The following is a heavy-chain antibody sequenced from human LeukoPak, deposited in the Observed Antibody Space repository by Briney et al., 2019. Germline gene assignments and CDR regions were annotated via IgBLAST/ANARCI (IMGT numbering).Heavy chain of an antibody. J-gene: IGHJ4*02. Sequence: PGGSLRLSYAASGFTFYSYAMNWVRQAPGKGLEWVSAISNSGGSTYYADSVKGRFTISRDNSKNTLYLQMNSLRAEDTALYYCAKDDREYDYWSGYSSISGGNFDYWGQGTLVTVSS. CDR3: AKDDREYDYWSGYSSISGGNFDY. D-gene: IGHD3-3*01. V-gene: IGHV3-23*01. CDR1: GFTFYSYA. CDR2: ISNSGGST.